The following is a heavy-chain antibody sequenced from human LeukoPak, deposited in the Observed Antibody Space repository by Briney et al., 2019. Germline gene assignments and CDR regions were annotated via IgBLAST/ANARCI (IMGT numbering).Heavy chain of an antibody. CDR1: GFTFSNYA. D-gene: IGHD3-22*01. CDR2: VGGGGAGT. Sequence: GGSLRLSCVASGFTFSNYAMTWVRQAPGKGLEWVSAVGGGGAGTKYADSVKGRFTISRDNAKNTLYLQMNSLRAEDTAVYYCASRITMIWGQGTLVTVSS. CDR3: ASRITMI. V-gene: IGHV3-23*01. J-gene: IGHJ4*02.